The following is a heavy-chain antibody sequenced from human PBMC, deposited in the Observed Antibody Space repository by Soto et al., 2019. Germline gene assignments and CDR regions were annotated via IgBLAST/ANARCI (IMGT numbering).Heavy chain of an antibody. CDR1: GVSISSSSYS. Sequence: SETLSLTCSVSGVSISSSSYSWGWLRQPPGKGLEWNGSSYYSGSTYYNPSLKSRVTISIEKSKSQVALELTSGTAADTAVYEYARRGYWIQKVLWGQGTMVTVSS. V-gene: IGHV4-39*01. CDR2: SYYSGST. J-gene: IGHJ4*02. D-gene: IGHD2-8*02. CDR3: ARRGYWIQKVL.